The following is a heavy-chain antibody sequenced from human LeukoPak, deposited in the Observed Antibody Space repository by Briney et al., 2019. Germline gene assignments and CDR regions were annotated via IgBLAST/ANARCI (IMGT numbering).Heavy chain of an antibody. CDR2: ISPNGDDT. CDR3: ARGTCTKSACYPVGNLDY. Sequence: ASVKVSCKASGYTFTDYYIHWVRQAPGQGLEWMGWISPNGDDTKYAQKLQGRVTMTWDTSISTAYMELSSLTSDDTAVYYCARGTCTKSACYPVGNLDYWGQGILLTVSS. CDR1: GYTFTDYY. D-gene: IGHD2-8*01. V-gene: IGHV1-2*02. J-gene: IGHJ4*02.